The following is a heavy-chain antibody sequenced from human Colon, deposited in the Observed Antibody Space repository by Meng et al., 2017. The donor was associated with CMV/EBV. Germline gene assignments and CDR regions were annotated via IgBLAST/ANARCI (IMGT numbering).Heavy chain of an antibody. CDR2: IYYSGST. J-gene: IGHJ5*02. CDR3: ARDNIMRGYSLSWFDP. CDR1: GCISSGDYY. D-gene: IGHD3-22*01. V-gene: IGHV4-30-4*01. Sequence: GCISSGDYYWMWIRQPPGKGLEWIGCIYYSGSTYYNPSLKSRVTISVDTSKNQFSLKLSSVTAADTAVYYCARDNIMRGYSLSWFDPWGQGTLVTVSS.